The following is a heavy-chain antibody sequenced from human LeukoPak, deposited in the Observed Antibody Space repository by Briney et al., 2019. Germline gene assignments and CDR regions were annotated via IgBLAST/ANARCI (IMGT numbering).Heavy chain of an antibody. J-gene: IGHJ3*02. CDR3: GRPGEARLLDN. D-gene: IGHD3-16*01. V-gene: IGHV4-39*01. CDR2: IYYTGGT. CDR1: GGSITNPDYY. Sequence: PSETLSLTCTVSGGSITNPDYYWSWIRQPPGKGLEWIGSIYYTGGTYYNPSLKSRVTLSVDTSKNQFSLKLRSVTAADTAIYYCGRPGEARLLDNWGQGTRVTVSS.